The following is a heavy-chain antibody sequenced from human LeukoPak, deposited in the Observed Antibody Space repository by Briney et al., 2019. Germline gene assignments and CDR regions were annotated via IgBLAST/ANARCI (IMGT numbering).Heavy chain of an antibody. J-gene: IGHJ6*03. V-gene: IGHV3-74*01. CDR1: GFTFSSYW. Sequence: PGGSLRLSCAASGFTFSSYWMHWVRQAPGKGLVWVSRISTDGSSTSYADSVKGRFTISRDNAKNTLYLQMNSLRAEDTAVYYCARDLSDYMDVWGKGTTVTVSS. D-gene: IGHD2/OR15-2a*01. CDR2: ISTDGSST. CDR3: ARDLSDYMDV.